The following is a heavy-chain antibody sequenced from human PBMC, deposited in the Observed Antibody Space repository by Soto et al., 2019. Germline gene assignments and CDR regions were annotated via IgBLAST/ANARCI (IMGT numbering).Heavy chain of an antibody. CDR3: SSMTTVTTFDY. Sequence: KASETLSLTCTVSGGSISSRYWSWIRQPPGKGLEWIGYISYSGSTYYNPSLKSRVTISLDTSKNQFSLKLSSVTAADTAMYYCSSMTTVTTFDYWGQGSLVTVSS. J-gene: IGHJ4*02. CDR2: ISYSGST. CDR1: GGSISSRY. V-gene: IGHV4-59*11. D-gene: IGHD4-17*01.